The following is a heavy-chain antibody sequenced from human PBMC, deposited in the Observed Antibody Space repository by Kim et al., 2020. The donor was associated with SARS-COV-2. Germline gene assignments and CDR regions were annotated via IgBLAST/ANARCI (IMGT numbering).Heavy chain of an antibody. CDR2: IYYSGST. CDR1: GGSISSYY. Sequence: SETLSLTCTVSGGSISSYYWSWIRQPPGKGLEWIGYIYYSGSTNYNPSLKSRVTISVDTSKNQFSLKLSSVTAADTAVYYCARFIFEVGFGEVPYYYGMDVWGQGTTVTVSS. V-gene: IGHV4-59*01. J-gene: IGHJ6*02. CDR3: ARFIFEVGFGEVPYYYGMDV. D-gene: IGHD3-10*01.